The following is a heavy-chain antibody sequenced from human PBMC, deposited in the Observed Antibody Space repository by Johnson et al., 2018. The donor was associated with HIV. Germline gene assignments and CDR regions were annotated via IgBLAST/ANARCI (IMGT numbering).Heavy chain of an antibody. CDR2: ISYDGSNK. J-gene: IGHJ3*02. Sequence: QEQLVESGGGVVQPGRSLRLSCAASGFTFSSYGMHWVRQAPGKGLEWVAVISYDGSNKYYADSVKGRFNISRDNSKNTLYLQMNSLRAEDTAVHYCAKAGGPYYDFWRGLHAFDICGQGTMVTFSS. CDR3: AKAGGPYYDFWRGLHAFDI. V-gene: IGHV3-30*18. D-gene: IGHD3-3*01. CDR1: GFTFSSYG.